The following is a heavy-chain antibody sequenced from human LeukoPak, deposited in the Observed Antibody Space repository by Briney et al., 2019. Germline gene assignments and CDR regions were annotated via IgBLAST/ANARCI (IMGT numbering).Heavy chain of an antibody. CDR3: ARRGCKGWFDP. CDR2: IYPGISDT. J-gene: IGHJ5*02. D-gene: IGHD2-15*01. Sequence: GEPLNIPCKGFGYSCPSYWTGWVRQMPGKGLEWMGIIYPGISDTRSSPSFQGQVSTSANKSISTAYLQWSSLKASDSAMYDCARRGCKGWFDPWGQGTLVTVSS. CDR1: GYSCPSYW. V-gene: IGHV5-51*01.